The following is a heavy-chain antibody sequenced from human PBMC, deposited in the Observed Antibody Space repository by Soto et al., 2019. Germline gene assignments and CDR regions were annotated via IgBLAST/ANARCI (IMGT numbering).Heavy chain of an antibody. J-gene: IGHJ6*03. CDR1: GGSISSYY. CDR2: IYYSGST. V-gene: IGHV4-59*01. CDR3: AREAPLGYCSSTSCYPEDYYYYYMDV. Sequence: SETLSLTYTVSGGSISSYYWSWIRQPPGKGLEWIGYIYYSGSTNYNPSLKSRVTISVDTSKNQFSLKLSSVTAADTAVYYCAREAPLGYCSSTSCYPEDYYYYYMDVWGKGTTVTVSS. D-gene: IGHD2-2*03.